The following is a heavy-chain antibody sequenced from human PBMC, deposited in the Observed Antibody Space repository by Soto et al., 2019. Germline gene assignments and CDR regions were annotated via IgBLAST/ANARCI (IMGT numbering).Heavy chain of an antibody. CDR1: GFTFSSYG. D-gene: IGHD3-22*01. CDR3: ARDVNYYDSSGSPGY. J-gene: IGHJ4*02. Sequence: PGGSLRLSCAASGFTFSSYGMHWVRQAPGKGLEWVAVIWYDGSNKYYADSVKGRFTISRDNSKNTLYLQMNSLRAEDTAVYYCARDVNYYDSSGSPGYWGQGTLVTVSS. CDR2: IWYDGSNK. V-gene: IGHV3-33*01.